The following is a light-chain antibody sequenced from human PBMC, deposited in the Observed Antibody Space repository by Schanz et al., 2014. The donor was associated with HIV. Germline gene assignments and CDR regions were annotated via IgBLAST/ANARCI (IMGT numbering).Light chain of an antibody. CDR2: EDT. CDR1: TTDVGAYKY. V-gene: IGLV2-8*01. J-gene: IGLJ2*01. Sequence: QSALTQPPSASGSPGQSVTVSCTGDTTDVGAYKYVSWYQQHPGKAPKLIIYEDTKRPSAVPDRFSGSRSGDTASLTVSGLQAEDEADYFCGVYGGGNNLIFGGGTKLTVL. CDR3: GVYGGGNNLI.